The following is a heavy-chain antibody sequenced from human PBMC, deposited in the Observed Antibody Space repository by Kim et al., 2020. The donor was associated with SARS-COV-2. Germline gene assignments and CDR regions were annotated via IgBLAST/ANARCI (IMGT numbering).Heavy chain of an antibody. Sequence: SVKVSCKASGGTFSSYAISWVRQAPGQGLEWMGRIIPILGIANYAQKFQGRVTITADKSTSTAYMELSSLRSEDTAVYYCASFLGPHLPSGTMVRGVIINPGDKNYYGMDVWGQGTTVTVSS. D-gene: IGHD3-10*01. CDR1: GGTFSSYA. J-gene: IGHJ6*02. CDR3: ASFLGPHLPSGTMVRGVIINPGDKNYYGMDV. V-gene: IGHV1-69*04. CDR2: IIPILGIA.